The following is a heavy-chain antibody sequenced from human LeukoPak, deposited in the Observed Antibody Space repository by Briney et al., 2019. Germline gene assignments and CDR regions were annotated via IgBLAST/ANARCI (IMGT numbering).Heavy chain of an antibody. CDR1: GFTFSSYD. J-gene: IGHJ1*01. Sequence: GGSLRLSCAASGFTFSSYDMHWVRQAPGKGLEWVAVIWYDGSNKYYADSVKGRFTISRDNSKNTLYLQMNSLRAEDTAVYYCARGLYYYGSSGYSPGTEYFQHWGQGTLVTVSS. D-gene: IGHD3-22*01. CDR3: ARGLYYYGSSGYSPGTEYFQH. CDR2: IWYDGSNK. V-gene: IGHV3-33*01.